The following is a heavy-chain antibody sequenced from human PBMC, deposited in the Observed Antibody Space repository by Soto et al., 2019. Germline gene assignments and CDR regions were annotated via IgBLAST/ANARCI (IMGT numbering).Heavy chain of an antibody. D-gene: IGHD3-10*01. CDR3: ARGGYQPSYQELLWFGEYGLFSGMDV. Sequence: PGGSLRLSCAASGFTFSSYWMHWVRQAPGKGLVWVSRINSDGSSTSYADSVKGRFTISRDNAKNTLYLQMNSLRAEDTAVYYCARGGYQPSYQELLWFGEYGLFSGMDVWGQGTTVTVSS. CDR2: INSDGSST. V-gene: IGHV3-74*01. J-gene: IGHJ6*02. CDR1: GFTFSSYW.